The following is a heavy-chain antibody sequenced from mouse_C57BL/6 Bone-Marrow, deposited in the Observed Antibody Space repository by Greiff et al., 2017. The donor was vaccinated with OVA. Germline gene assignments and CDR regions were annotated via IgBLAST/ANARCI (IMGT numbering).Heavy chain of an antibody. CDR1: GFTFSSYG. J-gene: IGHJ2*01. Sequence: EVKLVESGGDLVKPGGSLKLSCAASGFTFSSYGMSWVRQTPDKRLEWVATISSGGSYTYYPDSVKGRFTISRDNAKNTLYLQMSSLKSEDTAMYYCARHAIYDGYHFDYWGQGTTLTVSS. CDR3: ARHAIYDGYHFDY. D-gene: IGHD2-3*01. V-gene: IGHV5-6*02. CDR2: ISSGGSYT.